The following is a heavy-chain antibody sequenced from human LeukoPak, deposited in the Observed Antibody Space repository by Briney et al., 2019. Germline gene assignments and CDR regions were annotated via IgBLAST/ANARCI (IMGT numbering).Heavy chain of an antibody. V-gene: IGHV4-34*01. CDR2: INHSGST. CDR1: GGSLSGYY. D-gene: IGHD6-6*01. CDR3: ARGEQYSSSRYFDY. Sequence: PSETLSLTCAVYGGSLSGYYWSWIRQPPGKVLEWIGAINHSGSTNYKASLKSRVTISVDTSKNQFSVKLSSVTAADTAVYYCARGEQYSSSRYFDYWGQGTLVTVSS. J-gene: IGHJ4*02.